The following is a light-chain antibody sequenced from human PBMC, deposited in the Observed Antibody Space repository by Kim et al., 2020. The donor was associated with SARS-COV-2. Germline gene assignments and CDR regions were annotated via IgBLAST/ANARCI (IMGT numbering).Light chain of an antibody. Sequence: AAVEDRVTTTSLASQNISTNLCRYQKKSGKPPSSLISAASSFQSGVPYQFSGSGSGTDFTLTISRLRPEDLATYFCHHSNSTPLTFGGGTKVDIK. J-gene: IGKJ4*01. V-gene: IGKV1-39*01. CDR3: HHSNSTPLT. CDR2: AAS. CDR1: QNISTN.